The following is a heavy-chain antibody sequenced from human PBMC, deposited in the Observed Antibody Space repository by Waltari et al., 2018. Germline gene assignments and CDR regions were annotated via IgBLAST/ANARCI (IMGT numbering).Heavy chain of an antibody. V-gene: IGHV3-74*01. J-gene: IGHJ2*01. CDR3: AKYSSSSGGANWYFDL. CDR1: GFTFSSYW. CDR2: SSGTGSNT. Sequence: EVQLVESGGGLVQPGGSLRLSCAASGFTFSSYWMHWVRQAPGKGLVWVSRSSGTGSNTNDSDSVRGRFTISRDNAKNTLYLQMNSLTAEDTAVYYCAKYSSSSGGANWYFDLWGRGTLVTVSS. D-gene: IGHD6-13*01.